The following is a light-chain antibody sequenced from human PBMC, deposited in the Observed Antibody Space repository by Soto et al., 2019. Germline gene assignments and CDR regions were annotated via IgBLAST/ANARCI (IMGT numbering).Light chain of an antibody. CDR1: QTVRSNY. Sequence: EIELTQSPGTLSLSPGERATLSCRASQTVRSNYLAWYQQKPGQAPRLLIYGASKRATGIPDRFSGSGSGTDFTLTISRLEPEDVAVYSCQQYGDSPMYTFGQGTKLEVK. CDR2: GAS. V-gene: IGKV3-20*01. CDR3: QQYGDSPMYT. J-gene: IGKJ2*01.